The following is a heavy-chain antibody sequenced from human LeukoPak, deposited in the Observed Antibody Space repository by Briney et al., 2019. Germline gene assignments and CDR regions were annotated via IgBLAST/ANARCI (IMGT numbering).Heavy chain of an antibody. Sequence: SVKVSCKASGGPFSSYAISWVRQAPGQGLEWMGGIIPIFGTAIYAQKFQGRVTITADESTSTAYMELSSLRSEDTAVYYCARGRGVHDSHTYDYFDYWGQGSLVTVSS. CDR2: IIPIFGTA. D-gene: IGHD3-22*01. CDR3: ARGRGVHDSHTYDYFDY. V-gene: IGHV1-69*13. CDR1: GGPFSSYA. J-gene: IGHJ4*02.